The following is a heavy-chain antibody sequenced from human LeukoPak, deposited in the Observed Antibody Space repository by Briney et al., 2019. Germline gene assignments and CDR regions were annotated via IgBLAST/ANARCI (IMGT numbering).Heavy chain of an antibody. J-gene: IGHJ5*02. V-gene: IGHV3-21*05. Sequence: GGSLRLSCAASGFTFSSYSMNWVRQAPGKGLEWVSYISSSSSYIYYADSVKGRFTISRDNAKNSLYLQMNSLRAEDTAVYYCARDRGEDSGYDYEGWFDPWGQGTLVTVSS. CDR3: ARDRGEDSGYDYEGWFDP. D-gene: IGHD5-12*01. CDR2: ISSSSSYI. CDR1: GFTFSSYS.